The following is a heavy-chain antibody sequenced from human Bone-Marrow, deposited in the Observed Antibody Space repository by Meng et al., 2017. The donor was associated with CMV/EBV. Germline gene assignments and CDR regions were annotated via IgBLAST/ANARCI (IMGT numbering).Heavy chain of an antibody. CDR2: ISSSGSTI. V-gene: IGHV3-11*01. Sequence: GGSLRLSCAASGFTFSDYYMSWIRQAPGKGLEWVSYISSSGSTIYYADSVKGRFTISRDNAKNSLYLQMNSLRAEDTAVYYCARLRFLEWLLLDYWGQGTLVTVSS. J-gene: IGHJ4*02. D-gene: IGHD3-3*01. CDR3: ARLRFLEWLLLDY. CDR1: GFTFSDYY.